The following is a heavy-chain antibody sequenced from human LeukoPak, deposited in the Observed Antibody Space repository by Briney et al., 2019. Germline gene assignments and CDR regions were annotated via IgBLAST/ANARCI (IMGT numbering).Heavy chain of an antibody. J-gene: IGHJ4*02. CDR2: ISFDASNE. D-gene: IGHD6-19*01. CDR3: ARPYSSGWYGDFDY. CDR1: GFIFSSYA. V-gene: IGHV3-30-3*01. Sequence: GGSLRLSCAASGFIFSSYAMHWVRQAPGKGLEWVAVISFDASNEYYADSVKGRFTISRDNSKNTLYLQMNSLRAEDTAVYYCARPYSSGWYGDFDYWGQGTLVTVSS.